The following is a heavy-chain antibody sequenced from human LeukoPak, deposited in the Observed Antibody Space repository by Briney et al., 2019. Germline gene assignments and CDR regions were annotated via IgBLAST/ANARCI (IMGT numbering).Heavy chain of an antibody. CDR1: GITVSNNF. CDR2: IFDVGDT. CDR3: TRDAPAGGKLDS. J-gene: IGHJ4*02. D-gene: IGHD4-23*01. Sequence: GGSLRLSCAASGITVSNNFMNWVRQAPGKGLEWVSVIFDVGDTYYADSVKDRFTISRDNSKNTLYLQMNSLRVEDTAVYYCTRDAPAGGKLDSWGQGTLVTVSS. V-gene: IGHV3-66*01.